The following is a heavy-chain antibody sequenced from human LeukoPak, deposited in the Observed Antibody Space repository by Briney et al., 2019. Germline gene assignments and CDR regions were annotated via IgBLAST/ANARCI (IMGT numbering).Heavy chain of an antibody. J-gene: IGHJ4*02. D-gene: IGHD2-15*01. CDR1: GFTFNNYA. V-gene: IGHV3-64D*09. CDR2: IDNNGIFT. CDR3: VKVGGCSGGSCYSGLWVFDY. Sequence: GGSLRLSCSASGFTFNNYAMHWVRQAPGKGLEYISTIDNNGIFTYYADSVKDRFTVSRDNSKNTQYLQMSSLRAEDTAVYYCVKVGGCSGGSCYSGLWVFDYWGQGTLVTVSS.